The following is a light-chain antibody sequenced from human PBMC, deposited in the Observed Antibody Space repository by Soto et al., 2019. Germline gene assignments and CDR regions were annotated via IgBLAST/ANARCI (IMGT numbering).Light chain of an antibody. CDR2: GAS. J-gene: IGKJ3*01. CDR1: QTVTSSY. Sequence: EIVLTQSPGTLSLSPGERATLSCRASQTVTSSYLAWYQQKPGQAPRLLIYGASSRATGIPDRFSGSGSGTDLTITSSRLEPEDFSVCCCQHYGISPFTFGPGTKVEFK. CDR3: QHYGISPFT. V-gene: IGKV3-20*01.